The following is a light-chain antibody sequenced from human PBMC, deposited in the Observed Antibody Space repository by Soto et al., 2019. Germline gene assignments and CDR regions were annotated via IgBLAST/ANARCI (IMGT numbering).Light chain of an antibody. CDR3: CSYAGSYTFV. CDR1: SSDVVTHNR. CDR2: EGT. V-gene: IGLV2-23*01. Sequence: QSVLTQPASVSGSPGQSITISCTETSSDVVTHNRVSWYQQHPGTAPKLMIYEGTKRPSGVTHRFSGSKSGNTASLTISGLQAEDEADYYCCSYAGSYTFVFGTGTKVTV. J-gene: IGLJ1*01.